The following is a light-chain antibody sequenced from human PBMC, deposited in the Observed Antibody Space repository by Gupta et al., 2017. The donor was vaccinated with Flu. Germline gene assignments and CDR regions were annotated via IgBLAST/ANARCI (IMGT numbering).Light chain of an antibody. CDR3: QSYDSSRTAYV. J-gene: IGLJ1*01. CDR1: SSNISTDSD. V-gene: IGLV1-40*01. CDR2: VDN. Sequence: QSALTQPPSVFGAAGQRATISCTGSSSNISTDSDVHWYQQFPGATPTVLIFVDNNRPSGVAERFSASKSGATASLAITGLQTEDEADYYCQSYDSSRTAYVFGPGTRVTVL.